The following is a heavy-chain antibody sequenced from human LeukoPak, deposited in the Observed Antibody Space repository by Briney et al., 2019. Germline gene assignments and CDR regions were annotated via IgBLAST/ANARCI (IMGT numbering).Heavy chain of an antibody. V-gene: IGHV4-30-2*01. J-gene: IGHJ3*02. Sequence: SETLSLTCTVSGGSISSGGYYWSWIRQPPGKGLEWIGYIYHSGSTYYNPSLKSRVTISVDRSKNQFSLKLSSVTAADTAVYYCARGRGRGAFDIWGQGTMVTVSS. CDR1: GGSISSGGYY. CDR2: IYHSGST. CDR3: ARGRGRGAFDI. D-gene: IGHD3-10*01.